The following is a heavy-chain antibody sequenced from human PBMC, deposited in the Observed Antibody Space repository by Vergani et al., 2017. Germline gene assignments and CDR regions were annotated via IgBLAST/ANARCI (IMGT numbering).Heavy chain of an antibody. V-gene: IGHV4-34*01. D-gene: IGHD2-2*01. CDR3: ARGRYCRSTDCPALLDEYGMDV. CDR1: GGSFSGYY. CDR2: INHSGGT. J-gene: IGHJ6*04. Sequence: QVQLQQWGAGLLKPSETLSLTCAVYGGSFSGYYWTWIRQPPVKGLEGIGEINHSGGTNYNPSLKSRVTISVDMYTNQFSLRASSVTAADTALYYCARGRYCRSTDCPALLDEYGMDVWGEGTTVTVSS.